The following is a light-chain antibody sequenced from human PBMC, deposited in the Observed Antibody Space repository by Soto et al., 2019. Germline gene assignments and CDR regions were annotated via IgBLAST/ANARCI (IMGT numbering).Light chain of an antibody. CDR3: QQANSFPLP. J-gene: IGKJ5*01. V-gene: IGKV1-12*01. Sequence: DIQMTQSPSFVSASVGARVTITCRASQGISRWLAWYQQRPGKAPELLIYGASSLQSGVPSRFSGSGSGTDFTLTISSLQPEDFATYYCQQANSFPLPFGQGTRLEIK. CDR1: QGISRW. CDR2: GAS.